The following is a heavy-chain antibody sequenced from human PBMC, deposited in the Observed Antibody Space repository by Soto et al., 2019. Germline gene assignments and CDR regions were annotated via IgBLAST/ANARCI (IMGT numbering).Heavy chain of an antibody. J-gene: IGHJ4*02. D-gene: IGHD3-9*01. CDR2: ISGSGGST. Sequence: GGSLRLSCAASGFTFSSYAMSWVRQAPGKGLEWVSAISGSGGSTYYADSVKGRFTISRDNSKNTLYLQMNSLRAEDTAVYYCAKGAHYDILTGYYIDYWGQGTLVTVSS. CDR3: AKGAHYDILTGYYIDY. CDR1: GFTFSSYA. V-gene: IGHV3-23*01.